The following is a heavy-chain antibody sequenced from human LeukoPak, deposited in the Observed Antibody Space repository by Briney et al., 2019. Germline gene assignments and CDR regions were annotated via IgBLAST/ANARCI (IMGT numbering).Heavy chain of an antibody. CDR2: IYYSGST. J-gene: IGHJ4*02. D-gene: IGHD1-7*01. CDR1: GGSISSSSYY. V-gene: IGHV4-39*01. Sequence: SETLSLTCTVSGGSISSSSYYWGWIRQPPGQGLEWIGSIYYSGSTYYNPSLKSRVTISVDTSKNQFSLTLSSVTAADTAVYYRASYNWNYETFDYWGQGTLVTVSS. CDR3: ASYNWNYETFDY.